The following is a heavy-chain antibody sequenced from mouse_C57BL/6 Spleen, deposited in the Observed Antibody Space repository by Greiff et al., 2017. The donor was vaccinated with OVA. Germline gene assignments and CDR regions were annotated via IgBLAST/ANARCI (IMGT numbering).Heavy chain of an antibody. CDR2: INPNNGGT. Sequence: VQLQPSGPELVKPGASVKMSCKASGYTFTDYNMHWVKQSHGKSLEWIGYINPNNGGTSYNQKFKGKATLTVNKSSSTAYMELRSLTSEDSAVYYCARLYYYGSYDYWGQGTTLTVSS. J-gene: IGHJ2*01. CDR3: ARLYYYGSYDY. D-gene: IGHD1-1*01. CDR1: GYTFTDYN. V-gene: IGHV1-22*01.